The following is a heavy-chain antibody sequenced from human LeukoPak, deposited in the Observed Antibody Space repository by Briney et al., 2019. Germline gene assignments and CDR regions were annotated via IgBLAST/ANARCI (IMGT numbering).Heavy chain of an antibody. V-gene: IGHV3-53*01. D-gene: IGHD2-2*01. J-gene: IGHJ4*02. CDR3: AKDLNIVVVPAAVFDY. CDR2: IYSGGST. Sequence: GGSLRLSCAASGFTVSSHYMSWVRQAPGKGLEWVSVIYSGGSTYYADSVKGRFTISRDNTKDSLYLQMNSLRAEDTAVYYCAKDLNIVVVPAAVFDYWGQGTLVTVSS. CDR1: GFTVSSHY.